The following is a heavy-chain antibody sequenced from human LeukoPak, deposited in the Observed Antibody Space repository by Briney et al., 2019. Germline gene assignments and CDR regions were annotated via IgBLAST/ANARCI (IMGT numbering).Heavy chain of an antibody. D-gene: IGHD6-13*01. Sequence: PGRSLRLSCAASGFTFSSYGMHWVRQAPGKGLEWVAVIWYDGSNKYYADSVKGRFTISRDNSKYTLYLQMNSLRAEDTAVYYCARGGDSSSWYNWFDPWGQGTLVTVSS. CDR2: IWYDGSNK. CDR3: ARGGDSSSWYNWFDP. J-gene: IGHJ5*02. CDR1: GFTFSSYG. V-gene: IGHV3-33*01.